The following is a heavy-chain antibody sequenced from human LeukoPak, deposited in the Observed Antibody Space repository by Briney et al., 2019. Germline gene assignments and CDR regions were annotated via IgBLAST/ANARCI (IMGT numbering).Heavy chain of an antibody. J-gene: IGHJ4*02. D-gene: IGHD6-19*01. CDR3: ARWGAVAGTIDY. CDR2: IIPIFGTA. V-gene: IGHV1-69*13. Sequence: SVKVSCKASGGTFSSYAISWVRQAPGQGLEWMGGIIPIFGTANYAQKFQGRVTITADESTSTAYMELSSLRSEDTAVYYCARWGAVAGTIDYWGQGTLVTVSS. CDR1: GGTFSSYA.